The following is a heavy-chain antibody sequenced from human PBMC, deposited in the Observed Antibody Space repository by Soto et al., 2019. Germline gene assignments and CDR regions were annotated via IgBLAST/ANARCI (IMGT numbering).Heavy chain of an antibody. CDR3: ARDRDDYGSGNYYNRIDF. Sequence: QVQLVQSAAEVKKPGSSVNVSCKASGGIFSTYAISWLRQAPGQGLEWMGGIIPIFGTPNYAQRFQGRVTITADESTSTAYMELSRLRSEDTAVYYCARDRDDYGSGNYYNRIDFWGQGTLVTVSS. V-gene: IGHV1-69*01. CDR2: IIPIFGTP. CDR1: GGIFSTYA. J-gene: IGHJ4*02. D-gene: IGHD3-10*01.